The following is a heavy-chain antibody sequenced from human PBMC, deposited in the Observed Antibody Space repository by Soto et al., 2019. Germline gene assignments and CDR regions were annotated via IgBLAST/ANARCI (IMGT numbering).Heavy chain of an antibody. CDR3: ARGSYGSGSYAAHFDY. Sequence: QVQLVQSGAEVKKPGASVKVSCKASGYTFTSYYMHWLRQAPGQGLEWMGIINPSGGSTSYAQKFQGRVTMTRDTSTSTVYMELSSLRSEDTAVYYCARGSYGSGSYAAHFDYWGQGTLVTVSS. D-gene: IGHD3-10*01. CDR1: GYTFTSYY. CDR2: INPSGGST. V-gene: IGHV1-46*01. J-gene: IGHJ4*02.